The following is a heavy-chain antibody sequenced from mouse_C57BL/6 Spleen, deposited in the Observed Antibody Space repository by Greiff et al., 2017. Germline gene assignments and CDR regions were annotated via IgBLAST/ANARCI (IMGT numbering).Heavy chain of an antibody. CDR1: GYTFTSYW. Sequence: QVQLQQPGAELVRPGSSVKLSCKASGYTFTSYWMHWVKQRPIQGLEWIGNIDPSDSETHYNQKFKDKATLTVDKSSSTAYMHLSSLTSEDSAVYYCARSYYGSSLDYWGQGTTLTVSS. J-gene: IGHJ2*01. V-gene: IGHV1-52*01. CDR2: IDPSDSET. D-gene: IGHD1-1*01. CDR3: ARSYYGSSLDY.